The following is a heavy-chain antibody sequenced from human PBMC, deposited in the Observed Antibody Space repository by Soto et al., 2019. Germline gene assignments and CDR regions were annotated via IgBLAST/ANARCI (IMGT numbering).Heavy chain of an antibody. V-gene: IGHV5-51*01. Sequence: PGESLKISCKGSGYSFTTYWIGWVRQMPRKGLEWMGIISPGDSDTRYSPSFQDQVTISADKSISTAYLQWSSLKAADTAMYYCAGQSSSVYYYYGMDVWGQGTTVTVSS. CDR3: AGQSSSVYYYYGMDV. CDR1: GYSFTTYW. J-gene: IGHJ6*02. CDR2: ISPGDSDT. D-gene: IGHD6-6*01.